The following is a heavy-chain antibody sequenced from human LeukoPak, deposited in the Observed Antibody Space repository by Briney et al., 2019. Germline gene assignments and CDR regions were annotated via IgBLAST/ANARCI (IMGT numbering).Heavy chain of an antibody. CDR2: IKEDGSEI. J-gene: IGHJ4*02. Sequence: GGSLRLSCAASAFTFSNYWMSWVRQAPGKGLEWVANIKEDGSEINYADSVKGRFTISRDNAKNSLYLQMNSLTVDDTAVYYCARDRGYSSFDYWGQGTLVTVSS. CDR1: AFTFSNYW. CDR3: ARDRGYSSFDY. V-gene: IGHV3-7*01. D-gene: IGHD4-23*01.